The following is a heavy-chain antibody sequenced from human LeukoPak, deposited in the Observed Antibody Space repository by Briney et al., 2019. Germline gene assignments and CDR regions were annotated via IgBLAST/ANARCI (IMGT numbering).Heavy chain of an antibody. D-gene: IGHD4-17*01. CDR1: GYTFTSYG. CDR3: ARGYDYGDYVGDFDY. J-gene: IGHJ4*02. Sequence: ASVKVSCKASGYTFTSYGISWVRQAPGQGLEWMGWITTYNGNTNYAQKLQGRVTITTDASTSTAYMDLRGLRSDDTAVYYCARGYDYGDYVGDFDYWGQGTLVTVSS. V-gene: IGHV1-18*01. CDR2: ITTYNGNT.